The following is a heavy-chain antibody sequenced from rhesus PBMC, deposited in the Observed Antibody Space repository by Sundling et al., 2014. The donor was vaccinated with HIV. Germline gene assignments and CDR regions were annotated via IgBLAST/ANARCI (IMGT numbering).Heavy chain of an antibody. CDR1: GGSISDGYY. Sequence: QVQLQESGPRTGEAFGDPCPLSCGVSGGSISDGYYWSWIRQPPGRGLEWIGSIFGNGGITHYNPSLKSRVTISPDTSMNQFSLRLSSMTAADTAVYFCASSLVGSVVPSFDYWGQGVLVTVSS. CDR2: IFGNGGIT. V-gene: IGHV4-106*01. J-gene: IGHJ4*01. CDR3: ASSLVGSVVPSFDY. D-gene: IGHD5-24*01.